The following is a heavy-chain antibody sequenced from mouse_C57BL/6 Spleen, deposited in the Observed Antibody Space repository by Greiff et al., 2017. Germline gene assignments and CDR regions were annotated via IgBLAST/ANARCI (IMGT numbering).Heavy chain of an antibody. CDR1: GYTFTSYW. CDR3: GPNTTGGYFDV. CDR2: IHPNSGST. Sequence: QVHLQQPGAELVKPGASVKLSCKASGYTFTSYWMPWVKPRPGQGLVWIGMIHPNSGSTNYNEKFKNKATLTVDKSSSTADMQLSSLTSEDSAVYYWGPNTTGGYFDVWGTGTTVTVSS. D-gene: IGHD1-1*01. V-gene: IGHV1-64*01. J-gene: IGHJ1*03.